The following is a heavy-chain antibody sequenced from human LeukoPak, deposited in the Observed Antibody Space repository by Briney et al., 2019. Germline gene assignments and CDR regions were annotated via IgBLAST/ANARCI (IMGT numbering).Heavy chain of an antibody. CDR2: IWYNGSRK. CDR1: EFTFSAFG. Sequence: PGRSLRLSCTASEFTFSAFGMHWVRQAPGKGLEWVAVIWYNGSRKYYADSVKGRFTISRDNSQNTLYLHMNNLRAEDTAVYYCAKDLSASVDWSMDYWGQGTLGTVSS. CDR3: AKDLSASVDWSMDY. V-gene: IGHV3-33*06. D-gene: IGHD3-9*01. J-gene: IGHJ4*02.